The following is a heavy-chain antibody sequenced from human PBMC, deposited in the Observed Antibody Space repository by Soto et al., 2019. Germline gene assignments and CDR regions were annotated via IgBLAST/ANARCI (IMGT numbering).Heavy chain of an antibody. CDR3: ARVGRGYYDFWSGYRAGDGMDV. V-gene: IGHV1-18*04. CDR1: GYTFTSYS. Sequence: ASVKVSCKASGYTFTSYSISWVRQAPGQGLEWMGWISAYNGNTNYAQKLQGRVTMTTDTSTSTAYMELRSLRSDDTAVYYCARVGRGYYDFWSGYRAGDGMDVWGQGTTVTVSS. J-gene: IGHJ6*02. D-gene: IGHD3-3*01. CDR2: ISAYNGNT.